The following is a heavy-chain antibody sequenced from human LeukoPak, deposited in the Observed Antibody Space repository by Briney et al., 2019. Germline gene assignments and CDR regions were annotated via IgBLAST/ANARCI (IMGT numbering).Heavy chain of an antibody. CDR1: GASINSDNYY. J-gene: IGHJ4*02. Sequence: SETLSLTCTVSGASINSDNYYWSWIRQSPGKGLEWLGSYHSGSTDYSPSLRSRVSMSVDTSRNQFSLNLSSVTAADTAVYYCARQSRGSSSSRDYFDYWGQGTLVTVSS. V-gene: IGHV4-30-4*01. CDR3: ARQSRGSSSSRDYFDY. CDR2: YHSGST. D-gene: IGHD6-6*01.